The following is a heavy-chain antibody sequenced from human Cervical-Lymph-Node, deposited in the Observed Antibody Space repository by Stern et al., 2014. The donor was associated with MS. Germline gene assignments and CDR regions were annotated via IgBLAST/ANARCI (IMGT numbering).Heavy chain of an antibody. V-gene: IGHV5-51*01. CDR2: IFPGGSDI. J-gene: IGHJ4*02. Sequence: VQLVQSGPEVKRPGESLKISCQASGYTFTSYWIGWVRQMPGKGLEWIAIIFPGGSDIRYSPSFQGQVTISADKPSSTASLQWNNLKASDTAIYYCARQRYFDYWGQGTLVTVSS. CDR3: ARQRYFDY. CDR1: GYTFTSYW.